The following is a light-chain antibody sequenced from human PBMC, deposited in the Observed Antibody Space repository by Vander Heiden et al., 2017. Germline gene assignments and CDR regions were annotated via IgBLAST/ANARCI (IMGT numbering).Light chain of an antibody. CDR3: MQALQTPLT. CDR1: RVLLHSNGYNY. Sequence: IMITPSPSPLVFPPEQPTSISCWSSRVLLHSNGYNYLDWYLQKPGQSPQLLIYLGSNRASGVPDRFSGSGSGTDFTLKISSVEAEDVGVYYCMQALQTPLTFGGGTKVEIK. V-gene: IGKV2-28*01. CDR2: LGS. J-gene: IGKJ4*01.